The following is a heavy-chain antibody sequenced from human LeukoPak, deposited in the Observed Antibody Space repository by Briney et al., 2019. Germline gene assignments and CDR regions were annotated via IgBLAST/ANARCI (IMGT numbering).Heavy chain of an antibody. CDR1: GFTFSNYA. CDR2: ISYDGSNK. CDR3: AKDWNRYCSSTSCYGYFDY. V-gene: IGHV3-30*04. D-gene: IGHD2-2*01. Sequence: GGSLRLSCAASGFTFSNYAMHWVRQAPGKGLEWVAVISYDGSNKYYADSVKGRFTISRDNSKNTLYLQMNSLRAEDTAVYYCAKDWNRYCSSTSCYGYFDYWGQGTLVTVSS. J-gene: IGHJ4*02.